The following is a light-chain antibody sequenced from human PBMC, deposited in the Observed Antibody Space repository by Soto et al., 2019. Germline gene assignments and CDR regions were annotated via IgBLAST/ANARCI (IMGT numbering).Light chain of an antibody. CDR1: SSDVGTYNS. J-gene: IGLJ1*01. CDR3: SSYTSSSSYV. Sequence: QSALTQPAAVSGSPGQSIAISCTGTSSDVGTYNSVSWYQQYPGKAPKLMIHDVSNRPSGVSDRFSGSKSGNTASLTISGLQSEDEADYYCSSYTSSSSYVFGSGPKVTVL. V-gene: IGLV2-14*01. CDR2: DVS.